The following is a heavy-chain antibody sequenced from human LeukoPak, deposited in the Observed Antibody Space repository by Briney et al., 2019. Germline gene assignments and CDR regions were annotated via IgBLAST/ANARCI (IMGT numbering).Heavy chain of an antibody. Sequence: GESLKISCKGSGYRFTNYWIGWVRQMPGKGLEWMGIIYPGDSDTRYSPPFQGQVTISADKSISTAYLQWSSLKASDTAMYYCARRWEPTDWYFDRWGRGTLVTVSS. J-gene: IGHJ2*01. D-gene: IGHD1-26*01. CDR2: IYPGDSDT. V-gene: IGHV5-51*01. CDR1: GYRFTNYW. CDR3: ARRWEPTDWYFDR.